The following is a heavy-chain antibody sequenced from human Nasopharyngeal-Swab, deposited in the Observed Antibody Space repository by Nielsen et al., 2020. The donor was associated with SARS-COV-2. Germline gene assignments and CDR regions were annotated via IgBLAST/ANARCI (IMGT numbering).Heavy chain of an antibody. CDR2: ISSSSSYI. D-gene: IGHD3-3*01. V-gene: IGHV3-21*01. CDR3: ARDGLDYDFWSAYFMDV. Sequence: GESLQISCAASGFTFNNYNFNWVRQAPGKGLEWVSSISSSSSYIYYADSVQGRFTISRDNAKNSLYLQMNSLRAEDTAVYYCARDGLDYDFWSAYFMDVWGQGTTVTVSS. J-gene: IGHJ6*02. CDR1: GFTFNNYN.